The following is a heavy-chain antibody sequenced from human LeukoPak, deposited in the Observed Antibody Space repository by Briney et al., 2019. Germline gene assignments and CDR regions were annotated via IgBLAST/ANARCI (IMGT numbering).Heavy chain of an antibody. CDR3: AKDGRELRTDEPWLDY. CDR1: GFTFDNYA. D-gene: IGHD1-26*01. Sequence: PGRSLRLSCAGSGFTFDNYAMHWVRQRPGKGLEWVSGISWNSASIHYADSVKGRFTISRDNAKNLLYLQMNSLRSEDTALYYCAKDGRELRTDEPWLDYWGRGTLVSVSS. J-gene: IGHJ4*02. V-gene: IGHV3-9*01. CDR2: ISWNSASI.